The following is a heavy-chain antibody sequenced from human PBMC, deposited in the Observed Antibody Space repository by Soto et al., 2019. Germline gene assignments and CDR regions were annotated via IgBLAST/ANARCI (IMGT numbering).Heavy chain of an antibody. V-gene: IGHV3-23*01. D-gene: IGHD1-1*01. Sequence: PGGSLRLSCAASGFTFRNYALTWVRQTPGKGLESVSGISDTGGYTYYADSVKGRFTISRDNSQNTLYLQMNSLRAEDTAVYYCARTPPVNGNYFDYWGQGTLVTVSS. CDR3: ARTPPVNGNYFDY. CDR1: GFTFRNYA. CDR2: ISDTGGYT. J-gene: IGHJ4*02.